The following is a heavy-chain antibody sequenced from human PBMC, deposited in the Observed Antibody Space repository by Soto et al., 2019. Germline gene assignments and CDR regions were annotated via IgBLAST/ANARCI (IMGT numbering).Heavy chain of an antibody. CDR1: GGTFSSYA. D-gene: IGHD2-2*01. Sequence: QVHLVQSGAEVKKPGSSVKVSCKASGGTFSSYAISWVRQAPGQGLEWMGGIIPISGTANYAQKFQGRVTITADESTSTAYMELSSLRSEDTAVYYCARSQGSSTSLEIYYYCYYGMDVWGQGTTVTVSS. CDR3: ARSQGSSTSLEIYYYCYYGMDV. J-gene: IGHJ6*02. CDR2: IIPISGTA. V-gene: IGHV1-69*01.